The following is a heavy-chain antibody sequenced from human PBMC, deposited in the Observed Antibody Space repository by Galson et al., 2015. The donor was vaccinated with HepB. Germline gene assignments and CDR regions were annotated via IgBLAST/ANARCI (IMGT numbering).Heavy chain of an antibody. CDR3: VRSRHSGSDFFDY. Sequence: CAISGDSVSSNSATWNWIRQSPSRGLEWLGRTYRRSEWYYDYAISVKSRITINADASKNQLSVQLKSATPEDTATYYCVRSRHSGSDFFDYCDQG. CDR1: GDSVSSNSAT. CDR2: TYRRSEWYY. D-gene: IGHD5-12*01. V-gene: IGHV6-1*01. J-gene: IGHJ4*02.